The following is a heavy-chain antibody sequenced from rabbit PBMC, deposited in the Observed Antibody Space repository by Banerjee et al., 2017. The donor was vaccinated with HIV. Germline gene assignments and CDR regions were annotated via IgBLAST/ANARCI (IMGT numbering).Heavy chain of an antibody. D-gene: IGHD1-1*01. Sequence: QQQLVESGGGLVQPGGSLKLSCKASGFDFSRYGVSWVRQAPGKGLEWIGYIDPIFGTTNYATWVNGRFSISRENTQNTLYLQLNSLTVADTATYFCVRGASDSGYYSLWGQGTLVTVS. CDR2: IDPIFGTT. CDR3: VRGASDSGYYSL. J-gene: IGHJ4*01. V-gene: IGHV1S47*01. CDR1: GFDFSRYG.